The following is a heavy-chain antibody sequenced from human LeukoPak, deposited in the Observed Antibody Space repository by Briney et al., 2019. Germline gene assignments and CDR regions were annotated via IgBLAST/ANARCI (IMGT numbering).Heavy chain of an antibody. CDR3: ARGDYYDSSGYSAFDI. Sequence: PSETLSLTCAVYGGSFSGYYWSWIRQPPGKGLEWIGEINHSGSTNYNPSLKSRVTISVDTSKNQFSLKLSSVTAADTAVYYCARGDYYDSSGYSAFDIWGQGTMDTVSS. CDR1: GGSFSGYY. V-gene: IGHV4-34*01. J-gene: IGHJ3*02. D-gene: IGHD3-22*01. CDR2: INHSGST.